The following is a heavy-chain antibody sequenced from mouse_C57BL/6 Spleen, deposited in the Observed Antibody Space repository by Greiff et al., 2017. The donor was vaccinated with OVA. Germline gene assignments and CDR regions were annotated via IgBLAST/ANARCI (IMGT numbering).Heavy chain of an antibody. CDR3: ARVRNWAFDY. Sequence: VKLQQPGAELVMPGASVKLSCKASGYTFTSYWMHWVKQRPGQGLEWIGEIDPSDSYTNYNQKFKGKSTLTVDKSSSTAYMQLSSLTSEDSAVYYCARVRNWAFDYWGQGTTLTVSS. CDR1: GYTFTSYW. D-gene: IGHD4-1*01. CDR2: IDPSDSYT. V-gene: IGHV1-69*01. J-gene: IGHJ2*01.